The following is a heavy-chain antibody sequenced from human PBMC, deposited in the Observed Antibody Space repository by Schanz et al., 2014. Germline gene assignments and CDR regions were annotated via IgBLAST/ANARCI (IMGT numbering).Heavy chain of an antibody. J-gene: IGHJ4*02. CDR3: ARGGYSSGWYERDNAHFDY. V-gene: IGHV1-46*01. D-gene: IGHD6-19*01. CDR1: GYTFVSYS. Sequence: QVQLVQSGAEVKKPGASVKVSCKASGYTFVSYSMHWVRQAPGQGLEWMGIINPSGGGTSYALRFQDRVTVTRDTSRSTVYMELSSLRSDDAAVYYCARGGYSSGWYERDNAHFDYWGQGTLVTVSS. CDR2: INPSGGGT.